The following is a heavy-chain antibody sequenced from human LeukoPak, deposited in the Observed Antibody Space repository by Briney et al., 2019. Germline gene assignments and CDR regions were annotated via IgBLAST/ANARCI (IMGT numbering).Heavy chain of an antibody. CDR2: IYYSGNT. CDR3: ARSYGSGTYSRRIFDY. Sequence: SETLSLTCTVSGGSISSSDYYWGWIRQPPGEGLEWIGTIYYSGNTYYNLSLKSRVTISADTSKNQFSLNLSSVTAADTAVYYCARSYGSGTYSRRIFDYWGQGTLVTVSS. J-gene: IGHJ4*02. CDR1: GGSISSSDYY. V-gene: IGHV4-39*07. D-gene: IGHD3-10*01.